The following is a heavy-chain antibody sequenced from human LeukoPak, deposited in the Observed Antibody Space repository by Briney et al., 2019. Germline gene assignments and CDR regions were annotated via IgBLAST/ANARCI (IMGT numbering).Heavy chain of an antibody. Sequence: GGSLRLSCVGSGFTFRSHAMSWVRQAPEKGLEFVSGIYENGGTTYYADSVKGRFSVSRDNSKNTLYLQMDSLRGEDTAVYYCAKDFRIGYSAHFDYWGQGALVTVSS. V-gene: IGHV3-23*01. J-gene: IGHJ4*02. CDR1: GFTFRSHA. CDR3: AKDFRIGYSAHFDY. D-gene: IGHD2-21*01. CDR2: IYENGGTT.